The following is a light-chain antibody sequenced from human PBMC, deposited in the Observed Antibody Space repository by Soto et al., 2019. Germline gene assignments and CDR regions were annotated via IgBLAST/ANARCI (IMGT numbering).Light chain of an antibody. V-gene: IGKV3-20*01. CDR1: QSVSSNY. CDR2: GAS. J-gene: IGKJ1*01. Sequence: EIVLTQSPGTLSLSPGERATLSCRASQSVSSNYLAWYQQKSGQAPRLLIYGASSRATGIPDRFSGSGSGTDFTLTISRLEPEDFAVYYCQQYGGSPRTFGQGTQVDIK. CDR3: QQYGGSPRT.